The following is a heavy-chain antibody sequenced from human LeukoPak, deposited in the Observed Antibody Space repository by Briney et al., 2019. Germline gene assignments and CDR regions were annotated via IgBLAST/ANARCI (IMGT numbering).Heavy chain of an antibody. CDR2: IGTGAGAVT. CDR3: ARVEAAAGTGSLDS. CDR1: GFTFANFA. D-gene: IGHD6-13*01. Sequence: PGGSLRLSCAASGFTFANFAMRWVRQAPGKGLEWVSAIGTGAGAVTLYTDSVKGRFTISRDNSRNTLYLQMNSLRGEDTAVYYCARVEAAAGTGSLDSWGQGTLVTVSS. V-gene: IGHV3-23*01. J-gene: IGHJ4*02.